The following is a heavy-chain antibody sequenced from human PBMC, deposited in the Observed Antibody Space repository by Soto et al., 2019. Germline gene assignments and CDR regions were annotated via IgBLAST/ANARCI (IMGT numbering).Heavy chain of an antibody. CDR2: IKQDGTET. D-gene: IGHD5-12*01. V-gene: IGHV3-7*05. Sequence: GGSLRLSCAASGFSFSSYWMTWVRQAPGKGLEWVASIKQDGTETYYVDSVKGRFTVSRDNAKNSLFLQMNSLRADDTAVYYCARDYIVATRDYFDYWGQGTLVTVSS. J-gene: IGHJ4*02. CDR1: GFSFSSYW. CDR3: ARDYIVATRDYFDY.